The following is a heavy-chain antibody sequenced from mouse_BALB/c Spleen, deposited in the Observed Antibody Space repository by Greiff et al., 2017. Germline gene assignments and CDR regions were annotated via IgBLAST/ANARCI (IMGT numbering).Heavy chain of an antibody. CDR1: GDSITSGY. CDR2: ISYSGST. V-gene: IGHV3-8*02. CDR3: ASFYYDYEGFAY. J-gene: IGHJ3*01. Sequence: EVMLVESGPSLVKPSQTLSLTCSVTGDSITSGYWNWIRKFPGNKLEYMGYISYSGSTYYNPSLKSRISITRDTSKNQYYLQLNSVTTEDTATYYCASFYYDYEGFAYWGQGTLVTVSA. D-gene: IGHD2-4*01.